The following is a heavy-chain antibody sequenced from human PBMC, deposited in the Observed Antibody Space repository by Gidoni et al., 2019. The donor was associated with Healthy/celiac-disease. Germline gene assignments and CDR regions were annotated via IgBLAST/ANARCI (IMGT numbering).Heavy chain of an antibody. D-gene: IGHD1-26*01. CDR3: ARNSGSPGYYFDY. V-gene: IGHV3-48*03. Sequence: EVQLVESGGGLVQPGGSLRLSCAASGFTFSSYEMNWVRQAPGKGLEWVSYISSSGSTIYDADSVKGRFTISRDNAKNSLYLQMNSLRAEDTAVYYCARNSGSPGYYFDYWGQGTLVTVSS. CDR1: GFTFSSYE. J-gene: IGHJ4*02. CDR2: ISSSGSTI.